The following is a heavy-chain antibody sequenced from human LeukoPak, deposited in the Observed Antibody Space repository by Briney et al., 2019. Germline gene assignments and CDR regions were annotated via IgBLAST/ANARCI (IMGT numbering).Heavy chain of an antibody. V-gene: IGHV3-30-3*01. D-gene: IGHD4-17*01. CDR2: ISYDGSNK. Sequence: GGSLRLSCAASGFTFSSYAMYWVRQAPGKGLEWVAVISYDGSNKYYADSVKGRFTISRDNSKNTLYLQMNSLRAEDTAVYYCARNPLTTGFPALYYFDYWGQGTLVTVSS. CDR3: ARNPLTTGFPALYYFDY. J-gene: IGHJ4*02. CDR1: GFTFSSYA.